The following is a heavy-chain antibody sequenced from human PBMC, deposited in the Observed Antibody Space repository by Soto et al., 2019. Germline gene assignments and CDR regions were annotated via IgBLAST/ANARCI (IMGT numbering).Heavy chain of an antibody. J-gene: IGHJ4*02. D-gene: IGHD2-21*01. CDR2: ISGSGTST. Sequence: PGGSLTLSCAASGFTFSSYALNWVRQAPGKGLEWVAEISGSGTSTYYAPSVKGRLIISSDSSKNTLYLRMYSLRAEDTAMYYCAKSLSALFSLGDFKYWGQGALVTVSS. CDR1: GFTFSSYA. V-gene: IGHV3-23*01. CDR3: AKSLSALFSLGDFKY.